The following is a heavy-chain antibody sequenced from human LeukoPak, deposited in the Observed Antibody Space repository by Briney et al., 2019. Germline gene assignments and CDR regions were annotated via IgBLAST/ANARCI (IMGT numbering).Heavy chain of an antibody. CDR3: ARHRTGGNPHFHDY. V-gene: IGHV4-39*01. CDR2: IYHSGSENN. J-gene: IGHJ4*02. CDR1: GDSMIISSYN. D-gene: IGHD4-23*01. Sequence: SETLSLTCTVSGDSMIISSYNWGWIRQPPGKGLEWIGSIYHSGSENNYFNPSLKSRVTISEATSKNQFSLTLRSLTATDTAVYYCARHRTGGNPHFHDYWGQGILVTVSS.